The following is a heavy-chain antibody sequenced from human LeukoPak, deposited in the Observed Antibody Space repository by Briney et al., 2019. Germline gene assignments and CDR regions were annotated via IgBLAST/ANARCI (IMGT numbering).Heavy chain of an antibody. CDR3: AKVRDIVVVPAANDY. D-gene: IGHD2-2*01. CDR1: GFTFSSYG. Sequence: PGETLRLSCAASGFTFSSYGMSWVRQAPGKGLEWVSAISGSGGSTYYADSVKGRFTISRDNSKNTLYLQMNSLRAEDTAVYYCAKVRDIVVVPAANDYWGQGTLVTVSS. J-gene: IGHJ4*02. CDR2: ISGSGGST. V-gene: IGHV3-23*01.